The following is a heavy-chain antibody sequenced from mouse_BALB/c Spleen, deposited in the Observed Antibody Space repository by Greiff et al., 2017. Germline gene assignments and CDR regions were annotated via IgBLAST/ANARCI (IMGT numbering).Heavy chain of an antibody. J-gene: IGHJ2*01. D-gene: IGHD2-10*01. V-gene: IGHV5-9-4*01. Sequence: EVMLVESGGGLVKPGGSLKLSCAASGFTFSSYAMSWVRQSPEKRLEWVAEISSGGSYTYYPDTVTGRFTISRDNAKNTLYLEMSSLRSEDTAMYYCANLLWNYWGQGTTLTVSS. CDR1: GFTFSSYA. CDR3: ANLLWNY. CDR2: ISSGGSYT.